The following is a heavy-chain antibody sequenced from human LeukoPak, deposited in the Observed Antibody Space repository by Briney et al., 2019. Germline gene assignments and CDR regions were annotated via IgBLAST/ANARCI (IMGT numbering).Heavy chain of an antibody. V-gene: IGHV3-49*03. J-gene: IGHJ4*02. CDR3: TRDRITMVRGVIGPYYFDY. CDR1: GFSFGGYA. Sequence: GGSLRLSCTASGFSFGGYAMSWFRQAPGKGLEWVGFISSKAYGGTTEYAASVKGRFTISRDDSKSIAYLQMDSLKTEDTAVYYCTRDRITMVRGVIGPYYFDYWGQGTLVTVSS. CDR2: ISSKAYGGTT. D-gene: IGHD3-10*01.